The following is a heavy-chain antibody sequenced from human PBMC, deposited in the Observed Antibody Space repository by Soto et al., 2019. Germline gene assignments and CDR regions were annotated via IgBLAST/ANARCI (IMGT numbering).Heavy chain of an antibody. Sequence: SLSCGASGFTFSSFTMNWVRQAPGTGLEWDSSNSISSSEIYYADSVKGRFTISRDNAKNSLNLQMNSLRAEDTAVDYCARYGSSNCFDAWGRGTLVTVSS. CDR1: GFTFSSFT. CDR2: NSISSSEI. J-gene: IGHJ5*02. D-gene: IGHD6-6*01. V-gene: IGHV3-21*06. CDR3: ARYGSSNCFDA.